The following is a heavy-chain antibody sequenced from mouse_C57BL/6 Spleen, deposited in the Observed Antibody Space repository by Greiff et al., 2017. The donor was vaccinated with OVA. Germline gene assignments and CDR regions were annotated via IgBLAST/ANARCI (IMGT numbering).Heavy chain of an antibody. V-gene: IGHV1-22*01. J-gene: IGHJ3*01. CDR3: ARPHYYGSAWFAY. Sequence: VQLKESGPELVKPGASVKMSCKASGYTFTDYNMHWVKQSHGKSLEWIGYINPNNGGTSYNQKFKGKATLTVNKSSSTAYMELRSLTSEDSAVYYCARPHYYGSAWFAYWGQGTLVTVSA. CDR2: INPNNGGT. CDR1: GYTFTDYN. D-gene: IGHD1-1*01.